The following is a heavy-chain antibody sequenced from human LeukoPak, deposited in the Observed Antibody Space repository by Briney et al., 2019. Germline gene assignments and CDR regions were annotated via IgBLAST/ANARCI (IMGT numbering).Heavy chain of an antibody. Sequence: GESLKISCKCSGYTFTNYWIGWVRQMPGEGLEFMGIIYPGDSDTRYSPSFQGQDTISVDKSINTAYLQWSSLKASDSAMYYCARAGYSNRWDGVDYWGQGTLVTVSS. D-gene: IGHD2/OR15-2a*01. V-gene: IGHV5-51*01. CDR1: GYTFTNYW. CDR3: ARAGYSNRWDGVDY. CDR2: IYPGDSDT. J-gene: IGHJ4*02.